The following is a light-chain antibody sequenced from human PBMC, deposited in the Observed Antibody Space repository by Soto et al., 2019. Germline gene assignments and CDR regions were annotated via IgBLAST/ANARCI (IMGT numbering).Light chain of an antibody. CDR3: QQSYITPPIT. J-gene: IGKJ5*01. Sequence: DVQMTQSPSSLSALVGDRVTITCRASQSVSRYLNWYPHKPGKAPKLLINAASNLRSGVPSRFSGSGSGTDFTLTIDGLQPEDFAVYYCQQSYITPPITFGQGTRLEIK. CDR2: AAS. CDR1: QSVSRY. V-gene: IGKV1-39*01.